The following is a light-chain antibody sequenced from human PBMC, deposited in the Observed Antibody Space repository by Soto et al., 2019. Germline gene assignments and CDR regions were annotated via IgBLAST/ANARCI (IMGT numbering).Light chain of an antibody. CDR3: QQHNTYPLT. J-gene: IGKJ4*01. CDR2: AAS. V-gene: IGKV1-9*01. CDR1: QGIHNY. Sequence: DIQLTQSPSFLAASVGDRVTITCRASQGIHNYLAWYQQKPGKAPKLLIYAASTLQSGVPSRFSGSGSGPEFTLTISSLQPEDFATYYCQQHNTYPLTFGGGTKVEI.